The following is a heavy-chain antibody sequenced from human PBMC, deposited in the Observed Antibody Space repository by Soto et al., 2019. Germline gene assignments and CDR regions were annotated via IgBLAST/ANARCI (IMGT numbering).Heavy chain of an antibody. Sequence: QITLKESGPTLVKPTQTLTLTCTFSGLSLSTTGVGVGWIRQPPGKALEWLALIYWDYDKRYSPSLKSRLTITKDTSKNQVVLTMTIMDPVDTATYYCVQSRCGGDCLQSYSSHSYYGLDVWGQGTTVTVSS. CDR2: IYWDYDK. CDR3: VQSRCGGDCLQSYSSHSYYGLDV. V-gene: IGHV2-5*02. J-gene: IGHJ6*02. D-gene: IGHD2-21*02. CDR1: GLSLSTTGVG.